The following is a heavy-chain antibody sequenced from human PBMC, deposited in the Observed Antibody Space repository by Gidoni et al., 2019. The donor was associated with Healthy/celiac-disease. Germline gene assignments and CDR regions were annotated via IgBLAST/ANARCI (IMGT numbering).Heavy chain of an antibody. D-gene: IGHD3-22*01. V-gene: IGHV3-21*01. CDR3: ARDGEDYDSSGYFSG. J-gene: IGHJ4*02. CDR1: GFTFSSYS. CDR2: ISSSSSYI. Sequence: EVQLVESGGGLVKPGGSLRLSCAASGFTFSSYSMNWVRQAPGKGLEWVSSISSSSSYIYYADSVKGRFTISRDNAKNSLYLQMNSLRAEDTAVYYCARDGEDYDSSGYFSGWGQGTLVTVSS.